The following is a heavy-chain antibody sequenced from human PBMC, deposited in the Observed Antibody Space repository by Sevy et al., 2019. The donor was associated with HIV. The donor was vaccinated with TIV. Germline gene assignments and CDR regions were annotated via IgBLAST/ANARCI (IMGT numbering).Heavy chain of an antibody. CDR3: AKGSRATGSAFDV. CDR2: VSYDGSHK. V-gene: IGHV3-30*18. D-gene: IGHD2-15*01. CDR1: GFTFSSYG. Sequence: GGSLRLSCAVSGFTFSSYGMHWVRQAPGKGLEWVAVVSYDGSHKCYGESVKGRFTISRDNSKNTVSLQMNSLRDEHTAVYYCAKGSRATGSAFDVWGQGTIVTVSS. J-gene: IGHJ3*01.